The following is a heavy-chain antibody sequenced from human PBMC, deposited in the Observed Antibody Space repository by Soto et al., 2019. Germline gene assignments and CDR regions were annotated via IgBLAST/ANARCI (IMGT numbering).Heavy chain of an antibody. V-gene: IGHV4-59*08. CDR3: ARGVLPGYNSGWCRGYDY. D-gene: IGHD6-13*01. CDR1: GGSISRYY. Sequence: SETLSLTCTVSGGSISRYYWSWIRQPPGKGLEWIGYISYSGSTSYNPSLKSRVTISVDMSKNQFSLKLSSVTAADTAVYYCARGVLPGYNSGWCRGYDYWGQGTLVTGSS. J-gene: IGHJ4*02. CDR2: ISYSGST.